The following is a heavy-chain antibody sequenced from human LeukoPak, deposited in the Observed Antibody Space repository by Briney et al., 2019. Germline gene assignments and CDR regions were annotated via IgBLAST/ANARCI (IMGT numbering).Heavy chain of an antibody. CDR2: ISWNSGSI. CDR1: GFTFDDYA. Sequence: GGSLRLSCAASGFTFDDYAMHWVRQAPGKGLEGVSGISWNSGSIGYADSVKGRFTISRDNANNSLYLQMHGLRADDTAIYYCATGRSCATCYVPDSWGQGTLVTVSS. J-gene: IGHJ4*02. V-gene: IGHV3-9*01. CDR3: ATGRSCATCYVPDS. D-gene: IGHD2-2*01.